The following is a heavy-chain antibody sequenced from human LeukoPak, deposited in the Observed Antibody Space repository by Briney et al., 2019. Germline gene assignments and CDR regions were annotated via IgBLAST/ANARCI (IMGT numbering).Heavy chain of an antibody. Sequence: SGTLSLTCGVSGGSITTTNYWSWVRQPPGQGLEWIGEINHSGSTNYNPSLKSRVTISVDTSKNQFSLKLSSVTAADTAVYYCARDLVGGNWGVFDYWGQGTQVTVSS. J-gene: IGHJ4*02. D-gene: IGHD7-27*01. CDR1: GGSITTTNY. CDR3: ARDLVGGNWGVFDY. CDR2: INHSGST. V-gene: IGHV4-4*02.